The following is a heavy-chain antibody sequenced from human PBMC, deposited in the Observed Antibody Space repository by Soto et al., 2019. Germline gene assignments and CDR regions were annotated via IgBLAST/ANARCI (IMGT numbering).Heavy chain of an antibody. CDR1: GGSFSGYY. D-gene: IGHD6-6*01. Sequence: QVQLQQWGAGLLKPSETLSLTCAVYGGSFSGYYWSWIRQPPGKGLDWIGEINHSGSTNYNPSLKSRVTISVDTSKNQFSLKLSSVTAADTAVYYCARVCNSSSSMWVDYWGQGTLVTVSS. CDR2: INHSGST. J-gene: IGHJ4*02. CDR3: ARVCNSSSSMWVDY. V-gene: IGHV4-34*01.